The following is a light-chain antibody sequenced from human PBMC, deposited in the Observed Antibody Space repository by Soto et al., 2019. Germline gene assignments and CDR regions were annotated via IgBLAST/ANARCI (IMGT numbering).Light chain of an antibody. V-gene: IGKV3-20*01. CDR1: QSININY. J-gene: IGKJ1*01. Sequence: EIVLTQSPGTLSLSPGERATLSCRASQSININYLAWYQQKPGQGPRLLMYGASSRATGIPDRFSGSGSGTDFTLTISRLEPEEFAVDYCQQYDNPPRTFGQGTKVEIK. CDR3: QQYDNPPRT. CDR2: GAS.